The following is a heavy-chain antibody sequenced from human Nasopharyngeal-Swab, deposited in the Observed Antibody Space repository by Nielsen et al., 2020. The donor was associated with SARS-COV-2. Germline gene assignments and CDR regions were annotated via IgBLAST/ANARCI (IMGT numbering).Heavy chain of an antibody. CDR3: AKEEVLASASFPPNFDY. CDR1: GFTFDDYA. D-gene: IGHD2-8*02. J-gene: IGHJ4*02. Sequence: GGSLRLSCAASGFTFDDYAMHWVRQAPGKGLEWVSGISWNSGSIGYADSVKGRFTISRDNAKNSLYLQMNSLRAEDTALYYCAKEEVLASASFPPNFDYWGQGTLVTVSS. V-gene: IGHV3-9*01. CDR2: ISWNSGSI.